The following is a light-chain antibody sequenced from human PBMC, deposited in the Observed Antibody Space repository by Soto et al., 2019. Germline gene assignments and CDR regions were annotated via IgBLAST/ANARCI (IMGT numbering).Light chain of an antibody. CDR3: QQFGSSPGFT. V-gene: IGKV3-20*01. CDR1: QSINKRY. Sequence: EIVLTQSPGTLSWSPGERATLSCRASQSINKRYLAWYQQKHGQAPRLLIYGASSRATGIPDRFIGSGSGTDFTLTISRVEPEDFAVYYCQQFGSSPGFTFGPGTKVDIK. J-gene: IGKJ3*01. CDR2: GAS.